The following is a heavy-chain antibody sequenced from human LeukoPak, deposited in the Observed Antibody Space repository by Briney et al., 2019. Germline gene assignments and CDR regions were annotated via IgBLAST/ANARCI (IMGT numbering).Heavy chain of an antibody. Sequence: GGSLRLSCASSRVTFSNSMFHWVRQAPGKGLEWVAAMSYDGFSKYYADSVKGRFTISRDDSRSTVDLHLSSLGPDDTAVYYCAREGHTSGYCGSFDNWGQGTAVAVSS. CDR3: AREGHTSGYCGSFDN. D-gene: IGHD3-22*01. J-gene: IGHJ4*03. CDR2: MSYDGFSK. CDR1: RVTFSNSM. V-gene: IGHV3-33*05.